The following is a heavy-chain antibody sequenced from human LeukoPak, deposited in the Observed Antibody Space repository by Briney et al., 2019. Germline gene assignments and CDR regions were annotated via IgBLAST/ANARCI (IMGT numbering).Heavy chain of an antibody. J-gene: IGHJ3*02. CDR2: IKQDGSEK. V-gene: IGHV3-7*01. Sequence: GGSLRLSCAASGFTFTDYLMTWVRQAPGKGLEWVANIKQDGSEKYYVDSVKGRFTISRDNAKNSLYLQMNSLRAEDTAVYYCARDRFSDYDAFDIWGQGTMVTVSS. CDR1: GFTFTDYL. D-gene: IGHD6-25*01. CDR3: ARDRFSDYDAFDI.